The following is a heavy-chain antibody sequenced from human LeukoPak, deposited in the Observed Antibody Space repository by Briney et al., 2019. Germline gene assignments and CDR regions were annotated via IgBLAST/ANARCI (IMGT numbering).Heavy chain of an antibody. CDR3: ARVGRITIFGVVGPDYYYYMDV. CDR1: GYTFTGYY. V-gene: IGHV1-2*02. CDR2: INPNSGGT. J-gene: IGHJ6*03. D-gene: IGHD3-3*01. Sequence: ASVKVSCKASGYTFTGYYMHWVRQAPGQGLEWMGWINPNSGGTNYAQKFQGRVTMTRDTSISTAYMELSSLRSEDTAVYYCARVGRITIFGVVGPDYYYYMDVWGKGTTVTVSS.